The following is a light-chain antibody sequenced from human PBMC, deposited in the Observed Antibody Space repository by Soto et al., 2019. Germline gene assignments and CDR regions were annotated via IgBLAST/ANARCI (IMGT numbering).Light chain of an antibody. CDR3: QQSGSSPGT. V-gene: IGKV3-20*01. J-gene: IGKJ1*01. Sequence: EIVLTQSPGTLSLSPGERATLSCRASQSVSSIYLAWYQQKPGQAPRLLIYDVSSRATGIPDRFSGSGSGTDFTLTISRLEPEDFAVYYCQQSGSSPGTFGQGTRWISN. CDR1: QSVSSIY. CDR2: DVS.